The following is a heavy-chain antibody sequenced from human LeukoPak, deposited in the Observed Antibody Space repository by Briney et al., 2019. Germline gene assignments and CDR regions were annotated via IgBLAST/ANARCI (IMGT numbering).Heavy chain of an antibody. CDR3: ARDLWDSNSYYYGMDV. J-gene: IGHJ6*02. Sequence: SGGSLRLSCAASGFTFSSYAMHWVRQAPGRGLEWVAVISYDGSNKYYADSVKGRFTISRDSAKGSLYLQMNSLRAEDTAVYYCARDLWDSNSYYYGMDVWGQGTTVTVSS. V-gene: IGHV3-30-3*01. CDR1: GFTFSSYA. D-gene: IGHD4-11*01. CDR2: ISYDGSNK.